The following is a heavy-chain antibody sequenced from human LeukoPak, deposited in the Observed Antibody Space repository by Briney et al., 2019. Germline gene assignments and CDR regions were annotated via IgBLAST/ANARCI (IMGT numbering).Heavy chain of an antibody. CDR1: GGSFSGYY. CDR2: IIHSGRT. J-gene: IGHJ4*02. D-gene: IGHD2-8*01. Sequence: PSETLSLTCAVSGGSFSGYYRTWIRQSPGKGLEWIVEIIHSGRTNYSPSLESRVTLSVDTPNNQFSPKLNSVTAADTAVYYCARGTVLMHYATFDSWGQGTLVTVSS. CDR3: ARGTVLMHYATFDS. V-gene: IGHV4-34*12.